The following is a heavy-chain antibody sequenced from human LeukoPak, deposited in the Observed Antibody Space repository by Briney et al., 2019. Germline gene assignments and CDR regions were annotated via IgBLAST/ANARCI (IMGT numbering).Heavy chain of an antibody. V-gene: IGHV1-69*04. CDR2: IIPILGIA. CDR3: ARVGYYYGSHWFDP. J-gene: IGHJ5*02. Sequence: SVKVSCKASGGTFSSYAISWVRQAPGQGLEWMGRIIPILGIANYAQKFQGRVTITAGKSTSTAYMELSSLRSEDTAVYYCARVGYYYGSHWFDPWGQGTLVTVSS. D-gene: IGHD3-10*01. CDR1: GGTFSSYA.